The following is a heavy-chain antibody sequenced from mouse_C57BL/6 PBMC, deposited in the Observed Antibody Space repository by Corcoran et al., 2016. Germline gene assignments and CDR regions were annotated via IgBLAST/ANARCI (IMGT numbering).Heavy chain of an antibody. CDR1: GYAFTDYC. D-gene: IGHD1-1*01. Sequence: QVQLQQSGPELVKPGASVKISCKASGYAFTDYCINWVKQRPGQGLEWIGWIFPGSGSTYYNEKFKGKATLTVDKSSSTAYMLLSSLTSEDSAVYVDSSLNTSVVAHSYGYVDVWGTGTTVTVSS. CDR2: IFPGSGST. V-gene: IGHV1-75*01. J-gene: IGHJ1*03. CDR3: SSLNTSVVAHSYGYVDV.